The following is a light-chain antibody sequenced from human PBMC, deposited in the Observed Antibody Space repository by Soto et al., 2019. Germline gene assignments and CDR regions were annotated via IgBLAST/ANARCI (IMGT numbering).Light chain of an antibody. V-gene: IGKV3-20*01. J-gene: IGKJ2*01. Sequence: EIVLTQSPGTLSLSPGEGATLSCRASQTVNNNYLAWYHQKPGQAPRLLIYGAYNRATGIPDRFSGSGSGTDFTLTISRLEPEDFAVYYCQQYGSSLYAFGQGTKLEIK. CDR2: GAY. CDR1: QTVNNNY. CDR3: QQYGSSLYA.